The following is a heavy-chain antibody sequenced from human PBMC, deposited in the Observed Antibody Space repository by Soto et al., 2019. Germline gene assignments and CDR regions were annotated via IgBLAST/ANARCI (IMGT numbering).Heavy chain of an antibody. Sequence: KTSETLSLTCAVSGGSISSSNWWSWVRQPPGKGLEWIGEIYHSGGTNYNPSLKSRVTISVDKSKNQFSLKLSSVTAADTAVYYCARDERSSSWYVRYYGMDVWGQGTTVTVSS. CDR1: GGSISSSNW. CDR3: ARDERSSSWYVRYYGMDV. J-gene: IGHJ6*02. D-gene: IGHD6-13*01. V-gene: IGHV4-4*02. CDR2: IYHSGGT.